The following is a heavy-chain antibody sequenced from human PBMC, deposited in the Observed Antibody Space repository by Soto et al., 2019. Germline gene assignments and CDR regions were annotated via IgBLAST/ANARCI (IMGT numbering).Heavy chain of an antibody. CDR1: GFTFSRYW. CDR2: IKEDGSGK. V-gene: IGHV3-7*03. D-gene: IGHD3-16*01. CDR3: VRVGRLGGY. J-gene: IGHJ4*02. Sequence: EVQLVESGGGLVQPGGSLRLSCTASGFTFSRYWMSWVRQAPGKGLGWVANIKEDGSGKYYVDSVKGRFSISRDNARNSLYLQMNSLIVEDTAVYYCVRVGRLGGYWGQGALVTVSS.